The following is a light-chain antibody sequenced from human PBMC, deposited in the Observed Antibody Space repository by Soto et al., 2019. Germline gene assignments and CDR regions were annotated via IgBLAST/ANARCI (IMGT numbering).Light chain of an antibody. Sequence: EIVLTQSPGTLSLSPGERATLSCRASQSVSSSYLAWYQQKPGQAPRLLIYGASSRATGIPDRFSGSGSGRDFALTISRLEPEDVAGYYCQQYGSSPSYTFGQGTKLEIK. V-gene: IGKV3-20*01. J-gene: IGKJ2*01. CDR3: QQYGSSPSYT. CDR1: QSVSSSY. CDR2: GAS.